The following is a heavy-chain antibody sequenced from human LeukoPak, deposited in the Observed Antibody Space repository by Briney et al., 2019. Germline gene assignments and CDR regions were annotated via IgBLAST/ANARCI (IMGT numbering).Heavy chain of an antibody. V-gene: IGHV3-53*01. CDR3: ASYGSGRYYFDY. Sequence: PGGSLRLSCAASGLTVSSNYMSWVRQAPGKGLEWVSVLYSGGNTYYADSVKDRFSISRDNSKNTLYLQMNSLRAEDTAVYYCASYGSGRYYFDYWGQGTLVTVSS. D-gene: IGHD3-10*01. CDR2: LYSGGNT. J-gene: IGHJ4*02. CDR1: GLTVSSNY.